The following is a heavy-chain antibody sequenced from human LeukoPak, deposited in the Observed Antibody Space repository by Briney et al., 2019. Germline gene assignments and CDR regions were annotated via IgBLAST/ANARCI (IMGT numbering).Heavy chain of an antibody. J-gene: IGHJ4*02. CDR1: GYTYSTYG. CDR3: AREVESYWLFTTQEYYFDY. D-gene: IGHD1-1*01. CDR2: INGYKGNT. Sequence: ASVKVSCKASGYTYSTYGISWVRQAPGQGLEWMGWINGYKGNTNYAQKLQGRVTMTRDTSISTAYMELSRLRSDDTAVYYCAREVESYWLFTTQEYYFDYWGQGTLVTVSS. V-gene: IGHV1-18*01.